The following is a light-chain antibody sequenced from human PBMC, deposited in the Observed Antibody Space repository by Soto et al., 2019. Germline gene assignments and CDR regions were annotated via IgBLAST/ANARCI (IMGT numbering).Light chain of an antibody. Sequence: QSALTQPASVSGSPGQSITISCTGTSSDIGDYNYVSWYQQHPGKAPKLIIYDVTDRPSGVSNRFSGSKSGNTASLTISGLQAEDEADYFCSSYTSSGTHVVFGGGTKLTVL. CDR2: DVT. V-gene: IGLV2-14*03. CDR1: SSDIGDYNY. CDR3: SSYTSSGTHVV. J-gene: IGLJ2*01.